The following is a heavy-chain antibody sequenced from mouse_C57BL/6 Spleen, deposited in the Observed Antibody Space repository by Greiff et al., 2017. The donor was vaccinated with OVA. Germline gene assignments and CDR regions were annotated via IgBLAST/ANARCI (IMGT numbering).Heavy chain of an antibody. J-gene: IGHJ4*01. D-gene: IGHD1-1*01. V-gene: IGHV1-82*01. CDR2: IYPGDGDT. Sequence: VQLQQSGPELVKPGASVKISCKASGYAFSSSWMNWVKQRPGKGLEWIGRIYPGDGDTNYNGKFKGKATLTADKSSSTAYMQLSSLTSEDSAVYFCARSRIYYYGSSSYAMDYWGQGTSVTVSS. CDR1: GYAFSSSW. CDR3: ARSRIYYYGSSSYAMDY.